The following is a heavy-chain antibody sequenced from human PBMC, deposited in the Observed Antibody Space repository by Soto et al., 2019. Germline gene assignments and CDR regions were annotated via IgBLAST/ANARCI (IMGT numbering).Heavy chain of an antibody. CDR1: GGTFSSYA. CDR2: IIPIFGTA. CDR3: ARDLAYCGGDCYSVWFDP. D-gene: IGHD2-21*02. V-gene: IGHV1-69*01. J-gene: IGHJ5*02. Sequence: QVQLVQSGAEVKKPGSSVKVSCKASGGTFSSYAISWVRQAPGQGLEWMGGIIPIFGTANYAKKFQGRVTITADESTSTAYMELSSLRSEDTAVYYCARDLAYCGGDCYSVWFDPWGQGTLVTVSS.